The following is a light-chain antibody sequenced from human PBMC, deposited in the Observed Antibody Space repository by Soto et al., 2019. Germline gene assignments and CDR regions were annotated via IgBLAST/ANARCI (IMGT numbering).Light chain of an antibody. CDR1: SSDIGVYNY. V-gene: IGLV2-14*01. J-gene: IGLJ1*01. CDR3: SSYTTSTTDV. CDR2: EVN. Sequence: QSALTQPASVSGSPGQSITFSCTGTSSDIGVYNYVSWYQQHPGKAPKLMIYEVNNRPSGVSNRFSGSKSGNTASLTISGLQAEAEADYYCSSYTTSTTDVFGKGTKLTVL.